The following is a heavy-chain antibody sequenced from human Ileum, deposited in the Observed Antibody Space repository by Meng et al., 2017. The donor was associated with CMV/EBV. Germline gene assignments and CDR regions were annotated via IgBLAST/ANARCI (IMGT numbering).Heavy chain of an antibody. CDR2: INLNSGVI. CDR1: GNIFTGYY. CDR3: ARENWVYDY. J-gene: IGHJ4*02. V-gene: IGHV1-2*02. D-gene: IGHD7-27*01. Sequence: PLVQSGARLKKPGASVKVSCKASGNIFTGYYMHWVRQAPGQGLEWVGCINLNSGVIDFAQKFQGRITLTRDTSITTAYMELTRLIYDDTAVYYCARENWVYDYWGQGTLVTVSS.